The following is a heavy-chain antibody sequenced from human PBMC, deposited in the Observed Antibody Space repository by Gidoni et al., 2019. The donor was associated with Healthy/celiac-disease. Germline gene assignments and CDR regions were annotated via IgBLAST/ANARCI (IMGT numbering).Heavy chain of an antibody. D-gene: IGHD3-10*01. CDR1: GFTFSNAW. V-gene: IGHV3-15*01. CDR2: IKSKTDGGTT. J-gene: IGHJ3*02. Sequence: EVQLVESGGGLVKPVGSLRLSCAASGFTFSNAWMSWVRQAPGKGLEWVGRIKSKTDGGTTDYATPVKGRFTISRDDSKNTLYLQMNSLKTEDTAVYYCTTRQMYYYGSGRPRKETFDIWGQGTMVTVSS. CDR3: TTRQMYYYGSGRPRKETFDI.